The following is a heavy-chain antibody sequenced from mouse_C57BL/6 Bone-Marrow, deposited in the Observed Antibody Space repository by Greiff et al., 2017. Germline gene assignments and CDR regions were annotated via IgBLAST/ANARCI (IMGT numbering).Heavy chain of an antibody. V-gene: IGHV1-63*01. CDR1: GYTFTNYW. J-gene: IGHJ4*01. D-gene: IGHD1-1*01. CDR2: IYPGGGYT. CDR3: ARYYCGSSYGYAMDY. Sequence: VQLQQSGAELVRPGTSVKMSCKASGYTFTNYWIGWAKQRPGHGLEWIGDIYPGGGYTNYNEKFKGKATLTADKSSSTAYMQFSSLTSEDSAIYYCARYYCGSSYGYAMDYWGQGTSVTVSS.